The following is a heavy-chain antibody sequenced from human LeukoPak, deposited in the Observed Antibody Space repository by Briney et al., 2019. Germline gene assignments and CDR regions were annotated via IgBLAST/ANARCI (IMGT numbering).Heavy chain of an antibody. J-gene: IGHJ3*02. V-gene: IGHV1-2*02. CDR2: INPNSGGT. CDR3: ARALGRYCSSTSCYGDALDI. Sequence: ASVKVSCKASGYTFTGYYMHWVRQAPGQGLEWMGWINPNSGGTNYAQKLQGRVTMTRDTSISTAYMELSRLRSGDTAVYYCARALGRYCSSTSCYGDALDIWGQGTMVTVSS. CDR1: GYTFTGYY. D-gene: IGHD2-2*01.